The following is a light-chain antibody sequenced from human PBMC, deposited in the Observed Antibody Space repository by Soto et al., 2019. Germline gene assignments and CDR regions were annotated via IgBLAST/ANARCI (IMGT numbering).Light chain of an antibody. V-gene: IGLV2-23*02. Sequence: QSALTQPDSVSGSPGQSITISCTGTSSDVGSYKLVSWYQQHPGKAPKLIIYEVNKRPSGVSNRFSGSKSGNTASLTISGLQAEDEADYYCCSYAGSGTFVFGGGTKLTVL. CDR1: SSDVGSYKL. CDR3: CSYAGSGTFV. CDR2: EVN. J-gene: IGLJ2*01.